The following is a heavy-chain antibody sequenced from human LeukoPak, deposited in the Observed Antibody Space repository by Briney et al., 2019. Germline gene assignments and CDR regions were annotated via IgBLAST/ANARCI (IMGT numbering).Heavy chain of an antibody. V-gene: IGHV4-39*01. CDR1: GGSISSSSYY. Sequence: SETLSLTCTVSGGSISSSSYYWGWIRQPPGKGLEWIGSIYYSGSTYYNLSLKSRVTISVDTSKNQFSLKLSSVTAADTAVYYCARLFRYSSSWPLYYWGQGTLVTVSS. CDR2: IYYSGST. D-gene: IGHD6-13*01. CDR3: ARLFRYSSSWPLYY. J-gene: IGHJ4*02.